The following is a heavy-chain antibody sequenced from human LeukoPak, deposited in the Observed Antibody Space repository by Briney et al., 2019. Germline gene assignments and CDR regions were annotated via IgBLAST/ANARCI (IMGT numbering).Heavy chain of an antibody. J-gene: IGHJ5*02. CDR3: ATLYDFWSGYSS. Sequence: SETLSLTCTVSGGSISSYYWSWIRQPPGKGLEWIGYIYYSGSTNYNPSLKSRVTISVDASKNQFSLKLSSVTAADTAVYYCATLYDFWSGYSSWGQGALVTVSS. D-gene: IGHD3-3*01. CDR1: GGSISSYY. V-gene: IGHV4-59*01. CDR2: IYYSGST.